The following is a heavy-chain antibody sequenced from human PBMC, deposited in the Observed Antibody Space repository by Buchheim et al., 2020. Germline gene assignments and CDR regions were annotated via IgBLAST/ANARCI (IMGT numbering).Heavy chain of an antibody. J-gene: IGHJ6*02. CDR3: AKGLRRAKWELTGGLLYYYGMDV. V-gene: IGHV3-23*01. CDR2: ISGSGGST. D-gene: IGHD1-26*01. CDR1: GFTFSSYA. Sequence: EVQLLESGGGLVQPGGSLRLSCAASGFTFSSYAMSWVRQAPGKGLEWVSAISGSGGSTYYADSVKGRVTISRDNSKKTTYLQMNSLRAEDTAVYYCAKGLRRAKWELTGGLLYYYGMDVWGQGTT.